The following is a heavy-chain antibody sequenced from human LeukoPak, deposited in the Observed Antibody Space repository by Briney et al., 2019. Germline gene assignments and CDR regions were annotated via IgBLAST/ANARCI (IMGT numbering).Heavy chain of an antibody. Sequence: GASVKVSCKASGYILSSYYMHWVRQAPGQGLEWMGWINPNSGGTNCAQKFQGRVTMTRDTSINTAYMELSSLRFDDTAVYYCARGATAGRFSLRPTGAYYMDVWGKGTTVTVSS. CDR1: GYILSSYY. D-gene: IGHD6-13*01. CDR2: INPNSGGT. J-gene: IGHJ6*03. V-gene: IGHV1-2*02. CDR3: ARGATAGRFSLRPTGAYYMDV.